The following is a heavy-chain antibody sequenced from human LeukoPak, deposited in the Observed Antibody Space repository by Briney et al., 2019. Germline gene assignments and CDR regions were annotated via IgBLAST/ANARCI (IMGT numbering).Heavy chain of an antibody. Sequence: GGSLRLSCAASGFTFSSYAMSWVRQAPGKGLEWVSAISGSGGSTYYADSVKGRFTISRDNSKNTLYLQMNSLRAEDTAVYYCAKDPELEGLLGETNFDYWGQGTLATVSS. CDR3: AKDPELEGLLGETNFDY. D-gene: IGHD1-1*01. V-gene: IGHV3-23*01. J-gene: IGHJ4*02. CDR1: GFTFSSYA. CDR2: ISGSGGST.